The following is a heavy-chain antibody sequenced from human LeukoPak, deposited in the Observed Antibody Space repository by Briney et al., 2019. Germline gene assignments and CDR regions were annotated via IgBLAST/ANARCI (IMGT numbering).Heavy chain of an antibody. J-gene: IGHJ3*02. CDR1: GGSISSGGYY. V-gene: IGHV4-31*03. CDR3: ARGYYDSSGYWPNAFDI. Sequence: SQTLSLTCTVSGGSISSGGYYWSWIRQHPGKGLEWIGYIYYSGSTYYNPSLKSRVTISVDTSKNQFSLKLSSVTAADTAEYYCARGYYDSSGYWPNAFDIWRQGTMVTVSS. D-gene: IGHD3-22*01. CDR2: IYYSGST.